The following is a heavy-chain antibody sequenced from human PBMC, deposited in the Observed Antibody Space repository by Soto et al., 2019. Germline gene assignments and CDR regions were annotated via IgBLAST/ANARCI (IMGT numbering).Heavy chain of an antibody. CDR2: IWYDGSNK. CDR1: GFTFSSYG. CDR3: ARDLAPHDFWSGYDY. Sequence: GGSLRLSCAASGFTFSSYGMHWVRQAPGKGLEWAAVIWYDGSNKYYADSVKGRFTISRDNSKNTLYLQMNSLRAEDTAVYYCARDLAPHDFWSGYDYWGQGTLVTVSS. J-gene: IGHJ4*02. D-gene: IGHD3-3*01. V-gene: IGHV3-33*01.